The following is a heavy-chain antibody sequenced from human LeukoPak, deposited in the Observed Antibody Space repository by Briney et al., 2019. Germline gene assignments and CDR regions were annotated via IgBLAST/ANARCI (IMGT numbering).Heavy chain of an antibody. CDR2: IYYSGST. D-gene: IGHD1-26*01. J-gene: IGHJ4*02. CDR1: GASVSNYY. V-gene: IGHV4-59*08. Sequence: SETLSLTCNVSGASVSNYYWSWIRQPPGKGLEWIGYIYYSGSTNYNPSLKSRVTISVDTSKNQFSLKLSSVTAADTAVYYCARHTGELRDYFDYWGQGTLVTVSS. CDR3: ARHTGELRDYFDY.